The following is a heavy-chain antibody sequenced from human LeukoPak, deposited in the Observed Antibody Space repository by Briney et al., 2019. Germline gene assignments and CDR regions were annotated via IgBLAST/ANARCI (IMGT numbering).Heavy chain of an antibody. J-gene: IGHJ4*02. D-gene: IGHD4-17*01. CDR2: IKQDGSEK. Sequence: GGSLRLSCAASGFTFSTYWMSWVRQAPGKRPEWVANIKQDGSEKYYVDSVKGRFTISRDNAKNSLYLQMNSLRAEDTTVYYCARDQVDGDSYFDCWGQGTLVAVSS. V-gene: IGHV3-7*01. CDR1: GFTFSTYW. CDR3: ARDQVDGDSYFDC.